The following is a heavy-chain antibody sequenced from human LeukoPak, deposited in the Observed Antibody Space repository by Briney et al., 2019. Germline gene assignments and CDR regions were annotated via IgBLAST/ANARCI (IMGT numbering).Heavy chain of an antibody. CDR3: AREESEYSSGWYYWFDP. CDR2: INPNSGGT. CDR1: GYTFTGYY. Sequence: ASVKVSCKASGYTFTGYYMHWVRQAPGQGLEWMGWINPNSGGTNYAQKFQGRVTMTRDTSISTAYMGLSRLRSDDTAVYYCAREESEYSSGWYYWFDPWGQGTLVTVSS. D-gene: IGHD6-19*01. J-gene: IGHJ5*02. V-gene: IGHV1-2*02.